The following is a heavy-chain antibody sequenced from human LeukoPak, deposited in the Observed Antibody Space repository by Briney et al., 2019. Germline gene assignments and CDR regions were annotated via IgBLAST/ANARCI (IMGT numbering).Heavy chain of an antibody. CDR1: GFTFSSYG. CDR3: AKDKRWEGVAENVFYDY. CDR2: ISYDGSNK. J-gene: IGHJ4*02. D-gene: IGHD3-3*01. V-gene: IGHV3-30*18. Sequence: PGRSLRLSCAASGFTFSSYGMHWVRQAPGKGLEWVAVISYDGSNKYYADSVKGRFTISRDNSKNTLYLQMNSLRAEDTAVYYCAKDKRWEGVAENVFYDYWGQGTLVTVSS.